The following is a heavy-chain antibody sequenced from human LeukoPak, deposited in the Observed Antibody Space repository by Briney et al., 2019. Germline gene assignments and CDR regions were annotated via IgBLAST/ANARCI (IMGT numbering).Heavy chain of an antibody. CDR3: ARRPITMVRADYYMDV. V-gene: IGHV4-34*01. Sequence: NPSETLSLTCAVYGGSFSGYYWSWIRQPPGKGLEWIGEINHSESTNYNPSLKSRVTISVDTSKNQFSLKLTSVTAADTAVYYCARRPITMVRADYYMDVWGKGTTVTISS. D-gene: IGHD3-10*01. CDR2: INHSEST. CDR1: GGSFSGYY. J-gene: IGHJ6*03.